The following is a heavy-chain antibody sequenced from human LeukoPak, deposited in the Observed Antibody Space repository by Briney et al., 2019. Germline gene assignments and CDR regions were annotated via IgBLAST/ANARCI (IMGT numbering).Heavy chain of an antibody. V-gene: IGHV3-74*01. J-gene: IGHJ6*03. CDR1: GFTFSSYW. Sequence: GGSLRLSCAASGFTFSSYWMHWVRQAPGKGLVWVSRINSDGSSTSSADSVKGRFTISRDNAKNTLYLQMNSLRAEDTAVYYCARGDRPAHDFWSGIAYYMDVWGKGTTVTVSS. CDR3: ARGDRPAHDFWSGIAYYMDV. D-gene: IGHD3-3*01. CDR2: INSDGSST.